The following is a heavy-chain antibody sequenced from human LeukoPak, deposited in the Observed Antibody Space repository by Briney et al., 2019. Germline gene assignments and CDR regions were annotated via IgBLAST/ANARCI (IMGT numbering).Heavy chain of an antibody. J-gene: IGHJ4*02. D-gene: IGHD6-19*01. Sequence: SQTLSLTCTVSGGSISSGDYYWSWIRQPPGKGLEWIGYIYYSGSTYYNPSLKSRVTISVDTSKNQFSLKLSSVTAADTAVYYCAKVSGKQWPKSYFDYWGQGTLVTVSS. CDR3: AKVSGKQWPKSYFDY. CDR1: GGSISSGDYY. V-gene: IGHV4-30-4*01. CDR2: IYYSGST.